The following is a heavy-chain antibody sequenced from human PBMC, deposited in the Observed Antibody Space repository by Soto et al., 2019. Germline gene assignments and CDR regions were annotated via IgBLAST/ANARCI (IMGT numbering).Heavy chain of an antibody. J-gene: IGHJ4*02. CDR2: INHSGST. CDR3: AYGRGWYGDY. D-gene: IGHD6-19*01. Sequence: ATLSPTCALYGASFGVYYSSWIRQPPGKGLEWIGEINHSGSTNDNPSLKSRVTISVDTSKNQFSLKLSSVTAADTAVYYFAYGRGWYGDYWGQGTLVTV. CDR1: GASFGVYY. V-gene: IGHV4-34*01.